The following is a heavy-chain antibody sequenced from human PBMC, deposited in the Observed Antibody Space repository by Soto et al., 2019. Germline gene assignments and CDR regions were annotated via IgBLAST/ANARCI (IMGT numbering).Heavy chain of an antibody. D-gene: IGHD2-2*01. CDR1: GGSFSGYY. J-gene: IGHJ4*02. CDR2: INHSGST. V-gene: IGHV4-34*01. Sequence: SETLSLTYAVYGGSFSGYYWSWIRQPPGKGLEWIGEINHSGSTNYNPSLKSRVTISVDTSKNQFSLKLSSVTAADTAVYYCASGCSSTSCDKYYFDYWGQGTLVTVSS. CDR3: ASGCSSTSCDKYYFDY.